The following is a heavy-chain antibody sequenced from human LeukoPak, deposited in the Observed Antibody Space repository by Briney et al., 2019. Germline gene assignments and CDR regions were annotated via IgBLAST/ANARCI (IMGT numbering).Heavy chain of an antibody. CDR1: GYTFTSYA. D-gene: IGHD3-10*01. CDR2: INAGNGNT. V-gene: IGHV1-3*01. CDR3: ARVQGVKYDYFDY. Sequence: GPVKVSCKASGYTFTSYAMHWVRQAPGQRLEWMGWINAGNGNTKYSQKFQGRVTITRDTSASTAYMELSSLRSEDTAVYYCARVQGVKYDYFDYWGQGTLVTVSS. J-gene: IGHJ4*02.